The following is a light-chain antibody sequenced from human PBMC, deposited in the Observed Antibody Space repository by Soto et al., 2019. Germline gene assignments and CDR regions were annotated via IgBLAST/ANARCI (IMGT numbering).Light chain of an antibody. CDR3: MQPLQTPGT. J-gene: IGKJ1*01. Sequence: IVMNQSPRSLSVTPGEPASISCRSSQSLLHTNGYTYLNWYLQKPGQSPHLLIYLGSRRAPGVPERISGSGSGTDFTLTSNRVEADDVGIYYCMQPLQTPGTFGQGTKV. V-gene: IGKV2-28*01. CDR2: LGS. CDR1: QSLLHTNGYTY.